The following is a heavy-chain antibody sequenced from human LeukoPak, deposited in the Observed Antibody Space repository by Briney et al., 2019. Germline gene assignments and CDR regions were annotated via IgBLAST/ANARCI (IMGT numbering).Heavy chain of an antibody. Sequence: GGSLRLSCAASGFTFSSYTMTWVRQAPGKGLEWVSYISSSSSTIYYADSVKGRFTISRDNAKNSLYLQMNSLRAEDTAVYYCARDSSWYRYWGQGTLDTVSS. CDR1: GFTFSSYT. CDR2: ISSSSSTI. V-gene: IGHV3-48*01. CDR3: ARDSSWYRY. J-gene: IGHJ4*02. D-gene: IGHD6-13*01.